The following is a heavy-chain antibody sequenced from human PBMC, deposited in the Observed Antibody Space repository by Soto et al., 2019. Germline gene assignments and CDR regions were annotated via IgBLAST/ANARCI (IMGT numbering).Heavy chain of an antibody. D-gene: IGHD2-8*01. Sequence: GGSLRLSCVASGFTFSDYYMGLVRQAPGKGLEWVARIRNRANSHTKEYAASVKGRFTISRDDSENSLFLQMNSLKSEDTALYYCTRAGVGTRYFDYWGQGTLVTVSS. V-gene: IGHV3-72*01. CDR3: TRAGVGTRYFDY. CDR1: GFTFSDYY. CDR2: IRNRANSHTK. J-gene: IGHJ4*03.